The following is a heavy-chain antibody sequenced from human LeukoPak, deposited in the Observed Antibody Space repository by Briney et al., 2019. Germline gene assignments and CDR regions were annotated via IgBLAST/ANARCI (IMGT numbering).Heavy chain of an antibody. V-gene: IGHV1-2*02. CDR2: INTVTGGT. CDR1: GYTFTGYY. J-gene: IGHJ4*02. CDR3: ARVARSTNHLHFDY. D-gene: IGHD4-17*01. Sequence: ASVKVSFKTSGYTFTGYYLHWVRQAPGQGLEWMGWINTVTGGTKYAQKFYAKITMTRDTSISTAFLEVTSLKSDDTAVYYCARVARSTNHLHFDYWGQGTLVTVSS.